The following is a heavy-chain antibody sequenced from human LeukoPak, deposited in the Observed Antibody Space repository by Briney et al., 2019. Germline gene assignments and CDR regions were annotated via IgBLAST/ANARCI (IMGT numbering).Heavy chain of an antibody. CDR1: GFTFIRYR. V-gene: IGHV3-21*01. J-gene: IGHJ4*02. Sequence: SGGSLRHSCAASGFTFIRYRMNWLRQAPGKGLEEVSSISDTSTYIFYADSLNRRFTVSRANAKTSLCLRIDCLGAEDPAVYYCARDRGGTTFLDYWGQGALVTVSS. D-gene: IGHD1-26*01. CDR2: ISDTSTYI. CDR3: ARDRGGTTFLDY.